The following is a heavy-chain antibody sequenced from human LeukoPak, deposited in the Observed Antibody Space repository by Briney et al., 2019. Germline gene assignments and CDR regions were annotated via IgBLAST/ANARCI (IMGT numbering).Heavy chain of an antibody. Sequence: GGSLRLSCAASGFTFSSYSMNWVRQAPGKGLEWVSSISSSSSYIYYADSVKGRFTISRDNAKNSLYLQMNSLRAEDTAVYYCARGPQLDSYGLGIEWAFDIWGQGTMVTVSS. V-gene: IGHV3-21*01. J-gene: IGHJ3*02. CDR1: GFTFSSYS. CDR3: ARGPQLDSYGLGIEWAFDI. D-gene: IGHD5-18*01. CDR2: ISSSSSYI.